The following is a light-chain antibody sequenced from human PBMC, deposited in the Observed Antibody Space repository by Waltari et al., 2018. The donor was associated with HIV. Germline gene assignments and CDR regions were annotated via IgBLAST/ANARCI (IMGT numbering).Light chain of an antibody. V-gene: IGLV6-57*01. CDR2: EHN. CDR3: QSYDSSNHVV. Sequence: NFMLTQTHSVSESPGKTVPISCTRSSGGIASNYVQWYQQRPGSSPTTVIYEHNQRPSGVPDRFSGSIDSSSNSASLTISGLKTEDEADYYCQSYDSSNHVVFGGGTKVTVL. J-gene: IGLJ2*01. CDR1: SGGIASNY.